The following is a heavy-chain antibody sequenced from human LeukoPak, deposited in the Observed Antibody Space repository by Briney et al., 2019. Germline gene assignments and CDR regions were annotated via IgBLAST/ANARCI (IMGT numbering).Heavy chain of an antibody. CDR3: ARDSRYSYGSGGMDV. J-gene: IGHJ6*02. CDR2: VYYTGST. D-gene: IGHD3-10*01. CDR1: GGSIGSFY. V-gene: IGHV4-59*01. Sequence: TETLSVTCTVSGGSIGSFYWTWIRQTPRTGLEWIGSVYYTGSTNYNPSLKSRVTISLDTSRSQFSLKLTSVTVADTAVYYCARDSRYSYGSGGMDVWGQGTTVTVSS.